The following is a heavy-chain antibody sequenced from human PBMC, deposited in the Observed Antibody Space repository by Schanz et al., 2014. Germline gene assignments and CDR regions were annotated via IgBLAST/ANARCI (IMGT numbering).Heavy chain of an antibody. J-gene: IGHJ5*02. V-gene: IGHV1-18*01. Sequence: QVQLVQSGAEVKKPGASVRVSCKVSGYAFTTYGISWVRQAPGQGLEWMGWISPYNGNTNYAQKLQGRVTMTADTSTSTAYMDLRSLRSDDTAVYYCARGQRRTIGRPFGPWGQGTLVTVSS. D-gene: IGHD6-25*01. CDR3: ARGQRRTIGRPFGP. CDR2: ISPYNGNT. CDR1: GYAFTTYG.